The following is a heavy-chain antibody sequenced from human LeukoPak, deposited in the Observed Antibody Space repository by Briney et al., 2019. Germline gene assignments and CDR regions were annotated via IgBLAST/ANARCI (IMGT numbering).Heavy chain of an antibody. CDR3: ARRTSYSSGWDFDY. Sequence: PSETLSPTCTVSGGSISSSSYYWGWIRQPPGKGLEWIGSIYYSGSTYYNPSLKSRVTISVDTSKNQFSLKLSSVTAADTAVYYCARRTSYSSGWDFDYWGQGTLVTVSS. CDR2: IYYSGST. D-gene: IGHD6-19*01. J-gene: IGHJ4*02. CDR1: GGSISSSSYY. V-gene: IGHV4-39*01.